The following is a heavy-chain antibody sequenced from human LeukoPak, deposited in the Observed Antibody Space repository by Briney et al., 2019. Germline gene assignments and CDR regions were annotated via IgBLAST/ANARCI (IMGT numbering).Heavy chain of an antibody. CDR3: ARRTPITMVRGVIPHYYFDY. Sequence: GGSLTLSCAVSGFTFSSYWMSWVRPAPGKVREWVAKIKQVGSEKYYVDSVKGRFTISRDNAKNSLYLQMNSLRAEDTAVYYCARRTPITMVRGVIPHYYFDYWGQGTLVTVSS. CDR1: GFTFSSYW. V-gene: IGHV3-7*04. J-gene: IGHJ4*02. D-gene: IGHD3-10*01. CDR2: IKQVGSEK.